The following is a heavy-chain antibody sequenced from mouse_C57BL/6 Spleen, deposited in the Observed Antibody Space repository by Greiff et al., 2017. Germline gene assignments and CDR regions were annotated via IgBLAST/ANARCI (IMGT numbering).Heavy chain of an antibody. J-gene: IGHJ2*01. Sequence: VQLQQSVAELVKPGASVKLSCTASGFNIKDNYMHWVKQRPEQGLEWIGKIDPENGDTKYDPKFQGKATITVDTSSNTAYLQLSSLTSEDTAIYYCARRMLTAYYFDYWGQGTTLTVSS. CDR3: ARRMLTAYYFDY. V-gene: IGHV14-3*01. D-gene: IGHD1-2*01. CDR1: GFNIKDNY. CDR2: IDPENGDT.